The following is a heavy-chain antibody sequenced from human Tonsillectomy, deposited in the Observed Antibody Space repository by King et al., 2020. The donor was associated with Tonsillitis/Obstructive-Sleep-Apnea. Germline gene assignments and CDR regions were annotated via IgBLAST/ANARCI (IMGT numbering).Heavy chain of an antibody. CDR2: INWNGGSK. Sequence: VQLVESGGGVVRPGGSLRLSCAASGFTFDDFVMSWVRQAPGKGLEWVSGINWNGGSKGYADSVKGRCTIPRDNAKNSLYLQMNSLIAEDTALYYCARGGDDYSNYYYYYMDVWGKGTTVTVSS. CDR1: GFTFDDFV. V-gene: IGHV3-20*04. CDR3: ARGGDDYSNYYYYYMDV. D-gene: IGHD4-11*01. J-gene: IGHJ6*03.